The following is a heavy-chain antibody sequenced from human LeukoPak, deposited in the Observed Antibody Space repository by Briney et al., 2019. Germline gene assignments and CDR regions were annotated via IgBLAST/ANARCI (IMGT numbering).Heavy chain of an antibody. Sequence: PGGSLRLSCAASGFTFDDYGMSWVRRAPGKGLEWVSGINWNGGSTGYADSVKGRFTISRDNAKNSLYLQMNSLRAEDTALYHCARVPTYYYDSSGYYDYWGQGTLVTVSS. V-gene: IGHV3-20*01. J-gene: IGHJ4*02. CDR3: ARVPTYYYDSSGYYDY. CDR1: GFTFDDYG. CDR2: INWNGGST. D-gene: IGHD3-22*01.